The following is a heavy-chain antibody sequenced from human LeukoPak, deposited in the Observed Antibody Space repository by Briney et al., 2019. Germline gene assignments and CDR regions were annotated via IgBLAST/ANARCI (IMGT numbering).Heavy chain of an antibody. CDR2: ISSSSSYI. CDR3: AKSAAAGNYYFDY. CDR1: GFTFSNYT. J-gene: IGHJ4*02. D-gene: IGHD6-13*01. V-gene: IGHV3-21*04. Sequence: GGSLRLSCAASGFTFSNYTMNWVRQAPGKGLEWVSSISSSSSYICYAGSVKGRFTISRDNAKNSLYLQMNSLRAEDMALYYCAKSAAAGNYYFDYWGQGTLVTVSS.